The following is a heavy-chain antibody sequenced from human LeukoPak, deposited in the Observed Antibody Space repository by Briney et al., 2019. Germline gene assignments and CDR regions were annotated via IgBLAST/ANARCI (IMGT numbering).Heavy chain of an antibody. Sequence: SETLSLTCTVSGGSISSYYWSWIRQPPGKGLEWIGYIYYSGSTNYNPSLKSRVTISVDTSKNQFSLKLSSVTAADTAVYYCARGVNDYSNYHHPFDYWGQGTLVTVSS. CDR3: ARGVNDYSNYHHPFDY. CDR1: GGSISSYY. J-gene: IGHJ4*02. D-gene: IGHD4-11*01. CDR2: IYYSGST. V-gene: IGHV4-59*01.